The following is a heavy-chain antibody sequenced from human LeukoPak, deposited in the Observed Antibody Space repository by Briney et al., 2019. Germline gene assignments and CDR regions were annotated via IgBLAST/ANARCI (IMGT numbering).Heavy chain of an antibody. Sequence: GGSLRLSCAASGFTFSSYAMSWVRQAPGKGLEWVSAITGSGGTTYYADSVKGRFTSSRDNSKNTLYLQMNSLRAEDTAVYYCAKGGSFSEGNIDYWGQGTLVTVSS. V-gene: IGHV3-23*01. CDR2: ITGSGGTT. D-gene: IGHD1-14*01. J-gene: IGHJ4*02. CDR3: AKGGSFSEGNIDY. CDR1: GFTFSSYA.